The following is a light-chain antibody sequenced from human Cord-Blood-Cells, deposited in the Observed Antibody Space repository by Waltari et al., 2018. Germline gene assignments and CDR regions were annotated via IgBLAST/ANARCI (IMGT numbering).Light chain of an antibody. V-gene: IGKV4-1*01. Sequence: DIVMNQSPDSLAVSLGGRATINCKSSQSVLYSSNNKNYLAWYQQKPGQPPKLLIYWASTRESGVPDRFSGSGSGTDFTLTISSLQAEDVAVYYCQQYYSTWTFGQGTKVEIK. CDR2: WAS. J-gene: IGKJ1*01. CDR3: QQYYSTWT. CDR1: QSVLYSSNNKNY.